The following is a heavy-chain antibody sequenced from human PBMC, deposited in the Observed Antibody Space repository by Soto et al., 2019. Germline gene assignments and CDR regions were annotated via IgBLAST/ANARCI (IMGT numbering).Heavy chain of an antibody. CDR1: GYTFTSYV. CDR3: ARDRGYCANGVCFRYDD. J-gene: IGHJ4*02. CDR2: VSAYNGDT. D-gene: IGHD2-8*01. Sequence: ASVKVSCKASGYTFTSYVISWVRQAPGQGLEWMGWVSAYNGDTNYAQNFQGRVTMTTDTSTSTAYMDLRSLRSDDTATYYCARDRGYCANGVCFRYDDWGQGTLVTVSS. V-gene: IGHV1-18*01.